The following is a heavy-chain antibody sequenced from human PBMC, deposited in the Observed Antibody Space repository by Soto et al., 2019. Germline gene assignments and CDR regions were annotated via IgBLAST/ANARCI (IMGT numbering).Heavy chain of an antibody. CDR3: ASPLYYCDSSGLYGMDV. V-gene: IGHV5-10-1*01. J-gene: IGHJ6*02. Sequence: GESLKISCKGSGYSFTSYWISWVRQMPGKGLEWMGRIDPSDSYTNYSPSFQGHVTISADKSISTAYLQWSSLKASDTAMYYCASPLYYCDSSGLYGMDVWGQGTTVTVSS. D-gene: IGHD3-22*01. CDR1: GYSFTSYW. CDR2: IDPSDSYT.